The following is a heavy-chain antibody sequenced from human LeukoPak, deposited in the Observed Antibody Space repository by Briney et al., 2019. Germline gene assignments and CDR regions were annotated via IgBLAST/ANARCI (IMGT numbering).Heavy chain of an antibody. J-gene: IGHJ4*02. CDR1: GGSISSSSHY. CDR3: ATTTIRLGY. Sequence: SETLSLTCTVSGGSISSSSHYWGWIRQPPGKGLEWIGSMYYRGSTYHNPSLKSRVTISVDTSKNQFSLKLSSVTAAHTAVYYCATTTIRLGYWGQGTLVTVSS. CDR2: MYYRGST. D-gene: IGHD1-26*01. V-gene: IGHV4-39*07.